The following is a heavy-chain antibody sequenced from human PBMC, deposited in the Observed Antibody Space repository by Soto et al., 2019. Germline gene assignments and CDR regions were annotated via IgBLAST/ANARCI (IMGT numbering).Heavy chain of an antibody. CDR2: ISAYNGNT. J-gene: IGHJ4*02. CDR1: GYTFTSYG. D-gene: IGHD5-18*01. CDR3: ARDPGYSRPNDY. Sequence: XSVKVSCKASGYTFTSYGISLLRHSPGQGLEWMGWISAYNGNTNYAQKLQGRVTMTTDASTSTAYMELRRMRSDDTAVYYCARDPGYSRPNDYWGQGTLVTVS. V-gene: IGHV1-18*01.